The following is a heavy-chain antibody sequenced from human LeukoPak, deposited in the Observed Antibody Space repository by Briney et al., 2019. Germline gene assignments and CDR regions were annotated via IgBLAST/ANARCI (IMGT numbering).Heavy chain of an antibody. Sequence: GGSLRLSCAASGFTFSSYGMSWVRQAPGKGLEWVSGISVSGGSTYYADCVKGRFTISRENSKNTLYLQMNSLRADDTAVYYCAKSTSSWYRDWGQGTLVTVSS. CDR3: AKSTSSWYRD. D-gene: IGHD6-13*01. CDR2: ISVSGGST. V-gene: IGHV3-23*01. CDR1: GFTFSSYG. J-gene: IGHJ4*02.